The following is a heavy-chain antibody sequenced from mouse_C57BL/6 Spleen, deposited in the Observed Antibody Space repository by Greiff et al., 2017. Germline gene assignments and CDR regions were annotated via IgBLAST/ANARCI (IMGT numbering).Heavy chain of an antibody. CDR2: IHPNSGST. Sequence: QVQLQQPGAELVKPGASVKLSCKASGYTFTSYWMHWVKQRPGQGLEWIGMIHPNSGSTNYNEKFKSKATLTVDKSSSTAYMQLSSLTSEDSAVYYCAREGDYVCFDYWVQGTTLTVSS. V-gene: IGHV1-64*01. CDR1: GYTFTSYW. J-gene: IGHJ2*01. CDR3: AREGDYVCFDY. D-gene: IGHD2-4*01.